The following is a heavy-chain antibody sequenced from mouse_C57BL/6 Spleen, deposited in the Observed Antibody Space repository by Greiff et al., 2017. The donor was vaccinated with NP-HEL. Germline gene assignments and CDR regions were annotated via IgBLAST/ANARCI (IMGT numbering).Heavy chain of an antibody. Sequence: QVHVKQSGAELARPGASVKMSCKASGYTFTSYTMHWVKQRPGQGLEWIGYINPSSGYTKYNQTFKDKVTLTADKSSSTAYMQLSSLTSEDSAVYYCARAGIYYDYDAFAYWGQGTLVTVSA. CDR3: ARAGIYYDYDAFAY. CDR1: GYTFTSYT. CDR2: INPSSGYT. J-gene: IGHJ3*01. V-gene: IGHV1-4*01. D-gene: IGHD2-4*01.